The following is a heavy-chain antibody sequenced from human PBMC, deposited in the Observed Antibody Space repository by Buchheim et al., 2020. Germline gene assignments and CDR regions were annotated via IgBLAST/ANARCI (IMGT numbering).Heavy chain of an antibody. V-gene: IGHV3-48*01. Sequence: EVQLVESGGGLVQPGGSLRLSCAASGFIFNTYSMNWVRQAPGKGLEWVSFINNARSTINYADSVKGRFTISRDNAKSSLYLQMNSLGAEDTAVYYCVGLDFWSGLDYWGQG. D-gene: IGHD3-3*01. J-gene: IGHJ4*02. CDR1: GFIFNTYS. CDR3: VGLDFWSGLDY. CDR2: INNARSTI.